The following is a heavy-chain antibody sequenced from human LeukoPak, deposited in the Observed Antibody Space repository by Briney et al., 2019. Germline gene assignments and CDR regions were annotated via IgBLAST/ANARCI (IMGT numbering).Heavy chain of an antibody. CDR1: GGSFSGYY. J-gene: IGHJ4*02. CDR2: INHSGST. V-gene: IGHV4-34*01. Sequence: PSETLSLTCAVYGGSFSGYYWSWIRQPPGKGLEWIGEINHSGSTNYNPSLKSRVTISVDTSKNQFSLKLSSVTAADTAVYYCASLWSDYYYDSSGYYIDYWGQGTLVTVSS. D-gene: IGHD3-22*01. CDR3: ASLWSDYYYDSSGYYIDY.